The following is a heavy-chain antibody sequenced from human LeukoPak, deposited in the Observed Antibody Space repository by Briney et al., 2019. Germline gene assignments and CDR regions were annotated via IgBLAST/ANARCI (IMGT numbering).Heavy chain of an antibody. CDR2: IYYSGRT. D-gene: IGHD3-10*01. J-gene: IGHJ3*02. Sequence: SETLSLTCTVSGGSISSYYWSWIRQPPGKGLEWIGYIYYSGRTNYNPSLKSRVTISVDTSKNQFSLKLSSVTAADTAVYYCARSDYYGSAPGTFDIWGQGTMVTVSS. CDR3: ARSDYYGSAPGTFDI. CDR1: GGSISSYY. V-gene: IGHV4-59*01.